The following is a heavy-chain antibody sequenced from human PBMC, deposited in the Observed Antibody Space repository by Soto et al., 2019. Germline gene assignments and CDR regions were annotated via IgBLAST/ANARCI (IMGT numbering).Heavy chain of an antibody. CDR1: GYTFTGYY. J-gene: IGHJ5*02. V-gene: IGHV1-2*02. D-gene: IGHD3-10*01. Sequence: ASVKVSCKASGYTFTGYYIHWVRQAPGQGLECMGWINPNSGGTNYAQKFQGRVTMTRDTSISTAYMELSRLRSDDTAVYYCARVREWYYYGSGSSNWFDPWGQGTLVTVSS. CDR3: ARVREWYYYGSGSSNWFDP. CDR2: INPNSGGT.